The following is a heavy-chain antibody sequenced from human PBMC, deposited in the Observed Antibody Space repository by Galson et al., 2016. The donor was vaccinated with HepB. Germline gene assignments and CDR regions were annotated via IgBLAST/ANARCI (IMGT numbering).Heavy chain of an antibody. CDR1: GFIFSVYN. J-gene: IGHJ4*02. D-gene: IGHD3-16*01. Sequence: SLRLSCAASGFIFSVYNMNWARQAPGKGLEWIAWITSSSDTTYYADSVKGRFTISRDSAKNSLYLEMNSLRDEDTAVYYCARDDYFRLGYWGQGTLVTVSS. V-gene: IGHV3-48*02. CDR3: ARDDYFRLGY. CDR2: ITSSSDTT.